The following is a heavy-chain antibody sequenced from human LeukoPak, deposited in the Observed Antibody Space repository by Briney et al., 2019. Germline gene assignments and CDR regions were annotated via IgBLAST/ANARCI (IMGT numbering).Heavy chain of an antibody. CDR2: IYYSGST. J-gene: IGHJ4*02. CDR3: ARVSEDYYDSSGYGETLDY. CDR1: GGSISSYY. D-gene: IGHD3-22*01. Sequence: PSETLSLTCTVSGGSISSYYWSWIRQPPGKGLEWIGYIYYSGSTNYNPSLKSRVTISVDTSKNQFSLKLSSVTAADTAVYYCARVSEDYYDSSGYGETLDYWGQGTLVTVSS. V-gene: IGHV4-59*01.